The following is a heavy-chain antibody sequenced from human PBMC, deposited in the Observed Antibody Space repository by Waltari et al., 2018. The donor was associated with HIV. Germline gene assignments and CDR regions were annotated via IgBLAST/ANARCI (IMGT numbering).Heavy chain of an antibody. CDR2: IYPGGDI. Sequence: VVGIGGTVIQPGGSLRPPWLAPQSFVSNSYMTWFRQRPGKELEWVAVIYPGGDIYYRDSVKGRFTLSRDRVNNSVSLQIDNLMLDDTAFYFCARGIRYLDPWGQGTLVTVST. CDR3: ARGIRYLDP. V-gene: IGHV3-53*02. CDR1: QSFVSNSY. J-gene: IGHJ5*02. D-gene: IGHD3-9*01.